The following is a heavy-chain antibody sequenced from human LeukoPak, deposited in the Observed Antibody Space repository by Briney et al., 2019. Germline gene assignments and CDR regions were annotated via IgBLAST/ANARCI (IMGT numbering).Heavy chain of an antibody. CDR2: ISYDGSNK. V-gene: IGHV3-30*18. J-gene: IGHJ4*02. D-gene: IGHD6-19*01. Sequence: GRSLRLSCAASGFTFSSYGMHWVRQAPGKGLEWVAVISYDGSNKYYADSVKGRFTISRDNSKNTLYLQMNSLRAEDTAVYYCAKEHSSGWYRPVDYWGQGTLVTVSS. CDR3: AKEHSSGWYRPVDY. CDR1: GFTFSSYG.